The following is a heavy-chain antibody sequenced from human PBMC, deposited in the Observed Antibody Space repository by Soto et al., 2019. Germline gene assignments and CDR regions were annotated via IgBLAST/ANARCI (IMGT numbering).Heavy chain of an antibody. D-gene: IGHD6-13*01. V-gene: IGHV3-30*03. CDR1: GFTFNRYG. CDR3: ARVYSSRPSDAFDI. Sequence: GGSLRLSCAASGFTFNRYGMYWVRQAPGKGLECVAIISYDGSHKDYADSVRGRFTISRDSSKNTLYLQMNSLRAEDTAVYYCARVYSSRPSDAFDIWGQGTMVTVSS. J-gene: IGHJ3*02. CDR2: ISYDGSHK.